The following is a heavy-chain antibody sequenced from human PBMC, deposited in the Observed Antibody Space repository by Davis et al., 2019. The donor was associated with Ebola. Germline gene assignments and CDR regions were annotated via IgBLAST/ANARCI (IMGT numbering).Heavy chain of an antibody. CDR1: GFTLRTYA. Sequence: GESLKISCAASGFTLRTYAMNWVRQAPGKGLEWVSAVSGSGTTTSYADSVKGRFTISRDNSNNTLYLQMNSLRVEDTARYYCAKASWGPAARPLLDSWGQGTLVTVSS. D-gene: IGHD2-2*02. V-gene: IGHV3-23*01. CDR3: AKASWGPAARPLLDS. J-gene: IGHJ4*02. CDR2: VSGSGTTT.